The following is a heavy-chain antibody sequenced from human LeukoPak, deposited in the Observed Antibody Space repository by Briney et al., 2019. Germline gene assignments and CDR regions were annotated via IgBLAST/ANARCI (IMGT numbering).Heavy chain of an antibody. CDR3: ARDGDSSSWYENWFDP. V-gene: IGHV4-39*07. J-gene: IGHJ5*02. Sequence: SETLSLTCTVSGGSISSSSYYWGWIRQPPGKGLEWIGSIYYSGSTYYNPSLKSRVTISVDTSKNQFSLKLSSVTAADTAVYYCARDGDSSSWYENWFDPWGQGTLVTVSS. CDR1: GGSISSSSYY. CDR2: IYYSGST. D-gene: IGHD6-13*01.